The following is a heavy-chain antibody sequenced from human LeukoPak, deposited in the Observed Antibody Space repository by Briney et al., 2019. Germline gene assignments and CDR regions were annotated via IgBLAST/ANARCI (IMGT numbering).Heavy chain of an antibody. V-gene: IGHV3-30*03. CDR3: ARAHLSSSSTDYMDV. CDR1: GFTFSRYG. CDR2: ISYDGGIK. Sequence: GGSLRLSCAASGFTFSRYGIHWVRQAPGKGLEWVAVISYDGGIKYYADSVKGRFTISRDNSKNTLSLQMNSLRPEDTAVYYCARAHLSSSSTDYMDVWGKGTTVTVSS. D-gene: IGHD6-6*01. J-gene: IGHJ6*03.